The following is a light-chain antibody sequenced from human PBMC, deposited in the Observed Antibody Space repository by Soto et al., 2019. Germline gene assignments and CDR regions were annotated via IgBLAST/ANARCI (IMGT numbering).Light chain of an antibody. CDR2: G. J-gene: IGLJ1*01. CDR1: SSNIGAGYP. CDR3: AAWDDNLNGPL. V-gene: IGLV1-40*01. Sequence: QSVLTQPPSVSGAPGQRVTISCTGSSSNIGAGYPVHWYQQLPGTAPKLLVAGNRPSGVPDRFSVSKSGASASLAITGLQAEDEADYLCAAWDDNLNGPLFGTGTKVTVL.